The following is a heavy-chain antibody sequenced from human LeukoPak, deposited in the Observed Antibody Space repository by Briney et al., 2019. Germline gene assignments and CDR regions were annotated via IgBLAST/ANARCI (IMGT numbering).Heavy chain of an antibody. V-gene: IGHV4-59*08. CDR3: ARDGYTYGSFDY. D-gene: IGHD5-18*01. Sequence: SETLSLTCTVSGGSISSYYWSWIRQPPGKGLGWIGYIYNSGSTKYNPSLKSRVTISVDTSKNQISLKLSSVTAADTAVYYCARDGYTYGSFDYWGQGTLVTVSS. CDR2: IYNSGST. CDR1: GGSISSYY. J-gene: IGHJ4*02.